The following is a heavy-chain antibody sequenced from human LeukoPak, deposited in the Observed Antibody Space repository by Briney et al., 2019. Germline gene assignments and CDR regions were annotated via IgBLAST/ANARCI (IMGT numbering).Heavy chain of an antibody. CDR1: GFTFSGYS. J-gene: IGHJ4*02. Sequence: PGGSLRLSCAASGFTFSGYSMNWVRQAPGKGLEWVSYISSSSSTKYYADSVKGRFTISRDNAKNSLYLQMNSLRAEDTAVYYCARYEYGSGSYFGVDYWGQGTLVTVSS. CDR3: ARYEYGSGSYFGVDY. V-gene: IGHV3-48*04. CDR2: ISSSSSTK. D-gene: IGHD3-10*01.